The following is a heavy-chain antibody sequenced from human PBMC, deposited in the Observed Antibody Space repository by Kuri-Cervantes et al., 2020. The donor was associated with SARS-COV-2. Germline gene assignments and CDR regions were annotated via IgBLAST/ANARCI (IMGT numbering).Heavy chain of an antibody. D-gene: IGHD5-18*01. J-gene: IGHJ4*02. CDR3: ARVPGGYSYGPFDY. Sequence: SETLSLTCTVSGGSISSYYWSWIRQPAGKGLEWIGRIYTSGSTNCNPSLKSRVTMSVDTSKNQFSLKLSSVTAADTAVYYCARVPGGYSYGPFDYWGQGTLVTVSS. CDR1: GGSISSYY. V-gene: IGHV4-4*07. CDR2: IYTSGST.